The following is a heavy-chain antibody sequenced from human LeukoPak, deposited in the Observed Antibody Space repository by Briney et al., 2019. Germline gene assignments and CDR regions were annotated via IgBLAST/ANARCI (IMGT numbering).Heavy chain of an antibody. Sequence: GASVTVSCKASGYTFTSYDINWVRQATGQGLEWMGWMNPNSGNTGYAQKFQGRVTMTMNTSISTAYMELSSLRSEDTAVYYCASYGGTGSVDIVIVPAATRYYMDVWGKGTTVTVSS. V-gene: IGHV1-8*01. CDR3: ASYGGTGSVDIVIVPAATRYYMDV. D-gene: IGHD2-2*03. CDR2: MNPNSGNT. J-gene: IGHJ6*03. CDR1: GYTFTSYD.